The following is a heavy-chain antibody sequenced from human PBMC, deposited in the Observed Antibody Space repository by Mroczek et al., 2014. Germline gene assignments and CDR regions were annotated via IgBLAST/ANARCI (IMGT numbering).Heavy chain of an antibody. CDR3: ARGRGYSYGWWVKFDP. CDR2: INHSGST. D-gene: IGHD5-18*01. Sequence: QVQLQQSGAGLLKPSETLSLTCAVYGGSFSGYYWSWIRQPPGKGLEWIGEINHSGSTNYNPSLKSRVTISVDTSKNQFSLKLSSVTAADTAVYYCARGRGYSYGWWVKFDPWGQGTLVTVSS. V-gene: IGHV4-34*01. J-gene: IGHJ5*02. CDR1: GGSFSGYY.